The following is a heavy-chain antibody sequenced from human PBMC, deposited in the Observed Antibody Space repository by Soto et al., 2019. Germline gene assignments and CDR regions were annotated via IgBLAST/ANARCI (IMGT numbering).Heavy chain of an antibody. CDR3: TTAMDLWFGELLPDY. V-gene: IGHV3-15*07. D-gene: IGHD3-10*01. CDR1: GFTFSNAW. J-gene: IGHJ4*02. Sequence: GGSLRLSCAASGFTFSNAWMNWVRQAPGKGLEWVGRIKSKTDGGTTDYAAPVKGRFTISRDDSKNTLYLQMNSLKTEDTAVYYCTTAMDLWFGELLPDYWGQGTLVTVSS. CDR2: IKSKTDGGTT.